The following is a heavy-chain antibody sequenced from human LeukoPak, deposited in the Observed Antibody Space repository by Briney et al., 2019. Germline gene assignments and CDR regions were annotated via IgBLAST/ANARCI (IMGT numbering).Heavy chain of an antibody. J-gene: IGHJ3*02. CDR1: GFTFRSYA. CDR3: AKDCYSSGWDDAFDI. CDR2: ISGSGGRT. V-gene: IGHV3-23*01. D-gene: IGHD6-19*01. Sequence: PGGSLRLSCAASGFTFRSYAMSWVRQAPGKGVEWVSAISGSGGRTYYADSVKGRFTISRDNFKSTLYLQMNSLRVEDTAEYYCAKDCYSSGWDDAFDIWGQGTMVTVSS.